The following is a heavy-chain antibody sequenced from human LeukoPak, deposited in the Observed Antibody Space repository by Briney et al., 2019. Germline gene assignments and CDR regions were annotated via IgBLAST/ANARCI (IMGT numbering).Heavy chain of an antibody. Sequence: GRSLRLSCATSGFTFSMSAMHWVRQAPGKGLEWVAVISYDGSYKYYADSVKGRFTISRDNSKNTLYLQMNSLRGEDTAVYYCARDRSLGDYSSAWFDFDYWGQGTLVTVSS. V-gene: IGHV3-30*04. CDR2: ISYDGSYK. CDR3: ARDRSLGDYSSAWFDFDY. D-gene: IGHD6-19*01. CDR1: GFTFSMSA. J-gene: IGHJ4*02.